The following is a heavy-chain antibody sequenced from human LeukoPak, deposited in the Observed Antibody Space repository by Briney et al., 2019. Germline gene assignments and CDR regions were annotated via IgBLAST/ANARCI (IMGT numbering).Heavy chain of an antibody. CDR1: EFSVGSNY. CDR2: ISSSSSYI. Sequence: GGSLRLSCAASEFSVGSNYMTWVRQAPGKGLEWVSSISSSSSYIYYADSVKGRFTISRDNAKNSLYLQMNSLRAEDTAVYYWARDGRQAPLYDFWRKTPPTPNWFDPWGQGNPGHRLL. D-gene: IGHD3-3*01. V-gene: IGHV3-21*01. CDR3: ARDGRQAPLYDFWRKTPPTPNWFDP. J-gene: IGHJ5*02.